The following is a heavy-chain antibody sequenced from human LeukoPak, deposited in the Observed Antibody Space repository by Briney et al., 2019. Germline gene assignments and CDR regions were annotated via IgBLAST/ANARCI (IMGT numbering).Heavy chain of an antibody. CDR3: AGEGGMTTISGLFDY. D-gene: IGHD5-24*01. CDR1: GGSISSGGYY. V-gene: IGHV4-31*03. J-gene: IGHJ4*02. Sequence: PSETLSLTCTVSGGSISSGGYYWSWIRQHPGKGLEWIEYIYYSGSTYYNPTLKSRVTISVDTSKNQFSLKLSSVTAADRAVYYWAGEGGMTTISGLFDYWGQGTLVTVSS. CDR2: IYYSGST.